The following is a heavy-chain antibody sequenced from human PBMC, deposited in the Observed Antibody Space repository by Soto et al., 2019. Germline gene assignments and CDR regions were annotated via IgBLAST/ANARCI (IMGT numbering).Heavy chain of an antibody. Sequence: QVQLVQSGAEVKKPGSSVKVSCKASGGTFSSYAISWVRQAPGQGLEWMGGIIPIFGTANYAQKFQGRVTITADESTSTAYMELSSLRSEDTAVYYCAKLLPVYGDYHSDVLLISGAFDIWGQGTMVTVSS. CDR2: IIPIFGTA. CDR1: GGTFSSYA. CDR3: AKLLPVYGDYHSDVLLISGAFDI. D-gene: IGHD4-17*01. V-gene: IGHV1-69*12. J-gene: IGHJ3*02.